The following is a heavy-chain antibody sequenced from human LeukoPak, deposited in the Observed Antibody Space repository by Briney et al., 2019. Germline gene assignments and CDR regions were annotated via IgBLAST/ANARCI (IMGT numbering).Heavy chain of an antibody. Sequence: SETLSLTCTVSGGSISSGNYYWSWIRQPAGKGLEWIGRVYTSGSTNYNPSLKSRVTMSVDTSKNQFSLKLSSVTAADTAVYYCARDGARRGWFDPWGQGTLVTVSS. CDR3: ARDGARRGWFDP. CDR1: GGSISSGNYY. CDR2: VYTSGST. V-gene: IGHV4-61*02. D-gene: IGHD1-26*01. J-gene: IGHJ5*02.